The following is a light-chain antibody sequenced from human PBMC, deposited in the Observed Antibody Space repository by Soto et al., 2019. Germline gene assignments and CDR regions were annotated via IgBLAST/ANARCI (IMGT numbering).Light chain of an antibody. CDR3: SSHTSSNTRI. Sequence: QSVLTQPASVSASPGQSITISCTGTSSDVGGYNYVSWYQQHPGKAPKLMIYDVRNRPSGVSDRFSGSKSGNTASLTISGLQAEDEADYYCSSHTSSNTRIFGTGTKVTVL. V-gene: IGLV2-14*01. J-gene: IGLJ1*01. CDR2: DVR. CDR1: SSDVGGYNY.